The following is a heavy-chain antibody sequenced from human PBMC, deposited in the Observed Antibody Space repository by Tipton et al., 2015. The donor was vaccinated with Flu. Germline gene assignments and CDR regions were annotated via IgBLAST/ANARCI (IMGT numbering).Heavy chain of an antibody. J-gene: IGHJ4*02. CDR2: MNPNSGNT. Sequence: QSGPEVKKPGASVKVSCKASGYTFTSYDINWVRQATGQGLEWMGWMNPNSGNTGYAQKFQGRVTITRNPSISTAYMELSSLRSEDTAVYYCARAKDYYDSSFGYWGQGTLVTVSS. V-gene: IGHV1-8*03. CDR3: ARAKDYYDSSFGY. D-gene: IGHD3-22*01. CDR1: GYTFTSYD.